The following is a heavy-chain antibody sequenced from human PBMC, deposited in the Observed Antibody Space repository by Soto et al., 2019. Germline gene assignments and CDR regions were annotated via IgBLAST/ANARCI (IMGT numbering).Heavy chain of an antibody. Sequence: SGPTLVNPTQTLTLTSTFSGFSLSTSGVGVGWIRQPPGKALEWLALIYWDDDKRYSPSLKSRLTITKDTSKTQVVLTMTNMDPVGTSTYYCARDNGFGESDVGGKGTTVTVSS. D-gene: IGHD3-10*01. J-gene: IGHJ6*04. CDR3: ARDNGFGESDV. V-gene: IGHV2-5*02. CDR2: IYWDDDK. CDR1: GFSLSTSGVG.